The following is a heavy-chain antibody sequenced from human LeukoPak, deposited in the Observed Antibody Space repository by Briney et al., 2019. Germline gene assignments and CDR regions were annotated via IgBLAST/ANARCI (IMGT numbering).Heavy chain of an antibody. CDR1: GGTFSSYA. CDR2: IIPIFGTA. D-gene: IGHD3-10*01. V-gene: IGHV1-69*05. J-gene: IGHJ5*02. Sequence: GSSVKVSCKAFGGTFSSYAISWVRQAPGQGLEWMGGIIPIFGTANYAQKFQGRVTITTDESTSTAYMELSSLRSEDTAVYYCARAGGSGSYYNWFDPWGQGTLVTVSS. CDR3: ARAGGSGSYYNWFDP.